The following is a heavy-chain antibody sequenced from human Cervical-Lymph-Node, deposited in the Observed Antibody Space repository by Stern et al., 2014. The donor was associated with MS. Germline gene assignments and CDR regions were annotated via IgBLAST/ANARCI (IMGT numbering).Heavy chain of an antibody. J-gene: IGHJ3*02. D-gene: IGHD3-16*01. Sequence: EVQLLESGAEVKKPGESLKISCKGSGYRFTNYWIDWVRQMPGKGLEWMGIIYPGDFDTRYSPSFQGQVTLSADKSVNTAYLQWNSLKASDTAMYFCARGKGYAYDAFDIWGQGTVVTVSS. CDR2: IYPGDFDT. CDR1: GYRFTNYW. V-gene: IGHV5-51*01. CDR3: ARGKGYAYDAFDI.